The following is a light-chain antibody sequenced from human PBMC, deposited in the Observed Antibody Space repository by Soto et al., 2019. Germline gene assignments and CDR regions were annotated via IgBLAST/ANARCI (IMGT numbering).Light chain of an antibody. Sequence: IQLTQSPSSLSASVGDRVTITCRASQGISSYLAWYQQKPGKAPKLLIYAASTLQSGVPSRFSGSGSGTDCTLSISSLQPEDFATYYCQQLNSHPRTFGQGTKVEIK. J-gene: IGKJ1*01. V-gene: IGKV1-9*01. CDR3: QQLNSHPRT. CDR1: QGISSY. CDR2: AAS.